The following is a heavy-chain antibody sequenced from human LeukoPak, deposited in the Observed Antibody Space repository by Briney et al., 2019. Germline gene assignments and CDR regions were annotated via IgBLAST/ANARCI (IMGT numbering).Heavy chain of an antibody. CDR2: IYYSGST. V-gene: IGHV4-59*01. Sequence: SETLSLTCTASGGSISGYYWSWIRQPPGKGLEWIGHIYYSGSTDYDPSLKSRVTMSVDKSKNQFSLTLSCVTAADTAVYYCARLTTNGYYYYHYYMDVWGKGTTVTVSS. D-gene: IGHD2-8*01. J-gene: IGHJ6*03. CDR1: GGSISGYY. CDR3: ARLTTNGYYYYHYYMDV.